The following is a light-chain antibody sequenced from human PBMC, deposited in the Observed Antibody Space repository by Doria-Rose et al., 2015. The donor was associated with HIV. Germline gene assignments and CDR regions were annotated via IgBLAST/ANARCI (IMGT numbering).Light chain of an antibody. CDR1: QSFSSTY. Sequence: EIVMTQSPGTLSLSPGERATLSCRASQSFSSTYLAWYQQKPGQAPSLLIYDGSTRATGIPDRFCASGSGTDFTLTINRLEPEDFAPYYCHQYSTSWTFGQGTKVEI. J-gene: IGKJ1*01. CDR3: HQYSTSWT. CDR2: DGS. V-gene: IGKV3-20*01.